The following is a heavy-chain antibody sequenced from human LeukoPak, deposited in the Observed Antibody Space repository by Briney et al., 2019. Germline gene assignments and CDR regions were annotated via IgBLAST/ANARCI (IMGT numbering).Heavy chain of an antibody. CDR1: GGSFSGYY. CDR2: INHNGST. Sequence: SETLSLTCAVYGGSFSGYYWSWIRQPPGTGLEGSGEINHNGSTNYYPSLKSRVTISVDTSKKQSSLKLSSVPAADTAVYYCARGRQQHPGFDPWGQGTLVTVSS. D-gene: IGHD6-13*01. CDR3: ARGRQQHPGFDP. J-gene: IGHJ5*02. V-gene: IGHV4-34*01.